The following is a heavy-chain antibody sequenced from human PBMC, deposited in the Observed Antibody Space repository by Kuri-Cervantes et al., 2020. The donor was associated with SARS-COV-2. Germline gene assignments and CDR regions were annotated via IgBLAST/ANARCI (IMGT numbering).Heavy chain of an antibody. CDR3: ARDNSAYYDFWSGYYAPARNYYYYYMDV. V-gene: IGHV3-23*01. D-gene: IGHD3-3*01. Sequence: GESLKISCAASGFTFSTYAMSWVRQAPGKGLEWVSTISGGGDSTYYADSVKGRFTISRDNSKNSLYLQMNSLRAEDTAVYYCARDNSAYYDFWSGYYAPARNYYYYYMDVWGKGTTVTVSS. CDR1: GFTFSTYA. J-gene: IGHJ6*03. CDR2: ISGGGDST.